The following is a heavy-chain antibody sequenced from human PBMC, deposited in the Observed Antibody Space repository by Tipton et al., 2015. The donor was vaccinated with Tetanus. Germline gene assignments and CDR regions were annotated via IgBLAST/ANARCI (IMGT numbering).Heavy chain of an antibody. D-gene: IGHD3-9*01. CDR1: GGSISSYY. V-gene: IGHV4-59*08. Sequence: TLSLTCTVSGGSISSYYWSWIRQPPGKGLEWIGYIYYSGSTNYNPSLKSRVTISVDTSKNHFSLKLSSVTAADTAVYYCARLGYDILTGSHYDSWGQGTLVTVS. CDR2: IYYSGST. CDR3: ARLGYDILTGSHYDS. J-gene: IGHJ4*02.